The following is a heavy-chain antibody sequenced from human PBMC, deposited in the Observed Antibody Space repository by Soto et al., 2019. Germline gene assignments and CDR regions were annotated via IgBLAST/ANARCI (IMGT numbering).Heavy chain of an antibody. D-gene: IGHD2-2*01. CDR2: IDPSDSYT. J-gene: IGHJ6*02. Sequence: GESLKISCKGSGYSFTSYWISWVRQMPWKGLEWMGRIDPSDSYTNYSPSFQGHVTISADKSISTAYLQWSSLKASDTAMYYCARRDAPRAQLLHRYYYYGMDVWGQGTTVTVSS. CDR3: ARRDAPRAQLLHRYYYYGMDV. CDR1: GYSFTSYW. V-gene: IGHV5-10-1*01.